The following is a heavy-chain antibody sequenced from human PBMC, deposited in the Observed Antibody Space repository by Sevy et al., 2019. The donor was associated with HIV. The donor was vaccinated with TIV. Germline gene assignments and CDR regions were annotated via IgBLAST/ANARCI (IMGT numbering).Heavy chain of an antibody. CDR2: IYYSGST. Sequence: SETLSLTCTVSGGSISSYYWSWIRQPPGKGLEWIGYIYYSGSTNYNPSLKSRVTISVDTSKNQFSLKLSSVTAADTAVYYCAREATPYGYNSEDPTLAFDIWGQGTMVTVSS. J-gene: IGHJ3*02. V-gene: IGHV4-59*13. CDR3: AREATPYGYNSEDPTLAFDI. CDR1: GGSISSYY. D-gene: IGHD5-12*01.